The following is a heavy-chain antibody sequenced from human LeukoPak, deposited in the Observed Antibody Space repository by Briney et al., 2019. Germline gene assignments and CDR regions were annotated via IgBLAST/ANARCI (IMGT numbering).Heavy chain of an antibody. V-gene: IGHV4-59*01. CDR2: IYYSGST. CDR1: GGSISSYY. D-gene: IGHD3-22*01. J-gene: IGHJ3*02. CDR3: AGRDYYDSSGYHDAFDI. Sequence: PSETLSLTCTVSGGSISSYYWSWIRQPPGQGLEWIGYIYYSGSTNYNPSLTSRVTISVDTSKNQFSLKLSSVTAADTAVYYCAGRDYYDSSGYHDAFDIWGQGTMVTVSS.